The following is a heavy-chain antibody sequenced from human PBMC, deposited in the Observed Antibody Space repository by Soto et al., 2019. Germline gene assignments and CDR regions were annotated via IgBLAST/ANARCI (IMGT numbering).Heavy chain of an antibody. Sequence: GGSLRLSCSASGFTFSSYAMHWVRQAPGKGLEYVSAISSNGGSTYYADSVKGRFTISRDNSKNTLYLQMSSLRAEDTAVYYCVSSTSGSGWYVWLDPWGQGTLVTVYS. CDR3: VSSTSGSGWYVWLDP. CDR1: GFTFSSYA. V-gene: IGHV3-64D*06. J-gene: IGHJ5*02. D-gene: IGHD6-19*01. CDR2: ISSNGGST.